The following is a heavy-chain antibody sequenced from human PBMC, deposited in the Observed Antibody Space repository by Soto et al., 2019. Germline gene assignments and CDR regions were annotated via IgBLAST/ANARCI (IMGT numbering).Heavy chain of an antibody. CDR3: ASLRYCSTTSCSSTFDY. CDR2: ISGSGFTT. J-gene: IGHJ4*02. V-gene: IGHV3-23*01. D-gene: IGHD2-2*01. Sequence: EVQLLESGGGLVQPGGSLRLSCAASGFTFSSYAMGWVRQAPGKGLDWVSGISGSGFTTYYADSVKGRFTISRDNSENRLYLQMYSLRAEDTAIFYCASLRYCSTTSCSSTFDYWGQGTLVTVSS. CDR1: GFTFSSYA.